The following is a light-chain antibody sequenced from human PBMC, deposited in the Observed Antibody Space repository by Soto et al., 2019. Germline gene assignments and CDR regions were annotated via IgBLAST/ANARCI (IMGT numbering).Light chain of an antibody. CDR3: QQYGDSIT. CDR1: QTVTSSY. CDR2: DAV. Sequence: VLTQSPGSLSLSPGERATVSRRASQTVTSSYLAWYQQRPGQAPQLLIYDAVKRATGISERFSGSESGRDYTLTISRLDPEDSAVYYCQQYGDSITFGGGTKVEIK. J-gene: IGKJ4*01. V-gene: IGKV3-20*01.